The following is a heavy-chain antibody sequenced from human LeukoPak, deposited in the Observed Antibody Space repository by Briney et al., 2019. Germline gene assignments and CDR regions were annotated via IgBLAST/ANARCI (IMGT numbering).Heavy chain of an antibody. CDR2: INTDGSTT. J-gene: IGHJ4*02. CDR3: AKESGYDVDLEY. V-gene: IGHV3-74*01. CDR1: GFTFSTYW. Sequence: GGSLRLSCAGSGFTFSTYWMHWVRQAPGGGLVWVSGINTDGSTTSYADSVKGRFTISRDNAKNTVYLQMSSLRAEDTAVYYCAKESGYDVDLEYWGQGALVTVYS. D-gene: IGHD5-12*01.